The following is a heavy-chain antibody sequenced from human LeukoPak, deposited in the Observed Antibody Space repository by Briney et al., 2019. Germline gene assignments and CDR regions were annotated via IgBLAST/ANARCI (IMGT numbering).Heavy chain of an antibody. V-gene: IGHV1-69*13. CDR2: IIPIFGTA. D-gene: IGHD3-10*01. J-gene: IGHJ4*02. CDR3: AREKVVLLWFGEPGYFDY. CDR1: GGTFSSYA. Sequence: ASVKVSCKASGGTFSSYAISWVRQAPGQGLEWRGGIIPIFGTANYAQKFQGRVTITADESTSTAYMGLSSLRSEDTAVYYCAREKVVLLWFGEPGYFDYWGQGTLVTVSS.